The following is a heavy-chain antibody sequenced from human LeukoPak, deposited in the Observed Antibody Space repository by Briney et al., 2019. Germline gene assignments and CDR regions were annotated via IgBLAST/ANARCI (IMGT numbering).Heavy chain of an antibody. CDR2: IYDSGST. D-gene: IGHD3-16*02. CDR1: GGSISSSSHY. J-gene: IGHJ4*02. V-gene: IGHV4-39*01. CDR3: ARRYDYVWGSYRSGFYFDY. Sequence: PSETLSLTCTVSGGSISSSSHYWGWIRQPPGKGLEWIGSIYDSGSTYYNPSLKSRVTIPVDTSKNQFSLKLTSVTAADTAVYYCARRYDYVWGSYRSGFYFDYWGQGSLVTVSS.